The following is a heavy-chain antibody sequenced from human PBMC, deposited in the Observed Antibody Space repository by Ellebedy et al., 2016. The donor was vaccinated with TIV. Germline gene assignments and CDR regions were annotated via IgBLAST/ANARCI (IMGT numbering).Heavy chain of an antibody. D-gene: IGHD3-10*01. V-gene: IGHV4-59*12. J-gene: IGHJ4*02. Sequence: MPSETLSLTCTVSGGSISSYYWSWIRQPPGKGLEWIGYIQYSGNHDYNPSLKSRATMSLDTSKNQFSLRVRSVTAADTAVYYCARDEGGSGSLSHWGQGTLVTVSS. CDR1: GGSISSYY. CDR3: ARDEGGSGSLSH. CDR2: IQYSGNH.